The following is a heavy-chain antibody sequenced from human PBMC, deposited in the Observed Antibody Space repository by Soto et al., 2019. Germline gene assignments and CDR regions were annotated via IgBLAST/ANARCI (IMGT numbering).Heavy chain of an antibody. CDR1: GFTFSSYA. D-gene: IGHD3-3*01. Sequence: PGGSLRLSCAASGFTFSSYAMHWVRQAPGKGLEGVAVISYDGSNKYYADSVKGRFTISRDNSKNTLYLQMNSLRAEDTAVYYCARDSSYYDFWSGYRDDYYYGMDVWGQGTTVTVSS. J-gene: IGHJ6*02. CDR3: ARDSSYYDFWSGYRDDYYYGMDV. V-gene: IGHV3-30-3*01. CDR2: ISYDGSNK.